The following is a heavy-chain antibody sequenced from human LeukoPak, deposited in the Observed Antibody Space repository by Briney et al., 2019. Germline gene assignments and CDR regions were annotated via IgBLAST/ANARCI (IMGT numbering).Heavy chain of an antibody. CDR2: ISYDGSNK. D-gene: IGHD3-22*01. CDR3: AKNFWSRDSSGYNWFDP. J-gene: IGHJ5*02. CDR1: GFTFSSYG. Sequence: GGSLRLSCAASGFTFSSYGMHWVRQAPGKGLEWVAVISYDGSNKYYADSVKGRFTISRDNSKNTLYLQMNSLRAGDTAVYYCAKNFWSRDSSGYNWFDPWGQGTLVTVSS. V-gene: IGHV3-30*18.